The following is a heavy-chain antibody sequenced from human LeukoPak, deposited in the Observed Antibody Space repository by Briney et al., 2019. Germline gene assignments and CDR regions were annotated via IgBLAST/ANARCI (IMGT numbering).Heavy chain of an antibody. Sequence: PSETLSLTCTVSGASISSYYWSWIRQPPGKGLEWNGYIYYSGSTNYNPSLKSRVTISVDTSKNQFSLKLSSVTAADTAVYYCARDVRSGWYQNWFDPGGQGTLVTVSS. CDR2: IYYSGST. V-gene: IGHV4-59*01. CDR1: GASISSYY. J-gene: IGHJ5*02. D-gene: IGHD6-19*01. CDR3: ARDVRSGWYQNWFDP.